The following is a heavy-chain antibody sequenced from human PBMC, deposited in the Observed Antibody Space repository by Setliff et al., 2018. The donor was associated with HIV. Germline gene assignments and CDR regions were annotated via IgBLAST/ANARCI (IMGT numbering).Heavy chain of an antibody. CDR2: INDNGST. Sequence: SETLSLTCTVSGGSISSGGYYWSWIRQPPGKGLEWIGEINDNGSTNYNPSLKSRVTISVDTSKNQFSLKLSSVTAADTAVYYCARVRGRYYYHYAMDVWGQGTTVTVSS. CDR1: GGSISSGGYY. V-gene: IGHV4-39*07. CDR3: ARVRGRYYYHYAMDV. D-gene: IGHD3-10*01. J-gene: IGHJ6*02.